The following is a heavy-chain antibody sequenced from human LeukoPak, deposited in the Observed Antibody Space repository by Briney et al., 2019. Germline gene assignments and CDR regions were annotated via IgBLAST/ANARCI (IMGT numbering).Heavy chain of an antibody. J-gene: IGHJ3*02. CDR2: IWYDGSNK. CDR1: GFTFSSHG. V-gene: IGHV3-33*01. Sequence: GGSPRLSCAASGFTFSSHGMHWVRQAPGKGLEWVAAIWYDGSNKYYADSVKGRFTISRDNSKNTLYLQMNSLRAADTAVYYCARGGRVGGDDAYAIWGQGTMVTVSS. CDR3: ARGGRVGGDDAYAI. D-gene: IGHD2-21*02.